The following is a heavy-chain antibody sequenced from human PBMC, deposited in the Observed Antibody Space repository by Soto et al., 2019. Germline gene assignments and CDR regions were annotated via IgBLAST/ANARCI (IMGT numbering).Heavy chain of an antibody. V-gene: IGHV3-53*01. J-gene: IGHJ6*02. CDR3: ARDQTWLQPYYYYYGMDV. CDR2: SYSGGST. D-gene: IGHD5-12*01. CDR1: GFTVSSNY. Sequence: EVQLVESGGGLIQPGGSLRLSCAACGFTVSSNYMSWVRQAPGKGQEWVSVSYSGGSTYYADSVKGRFTISRDNSKNTLYLQMNSLRAEDTAVYSCARDQTWLQPYYYYYGMDVWGQGTTVTVSS.